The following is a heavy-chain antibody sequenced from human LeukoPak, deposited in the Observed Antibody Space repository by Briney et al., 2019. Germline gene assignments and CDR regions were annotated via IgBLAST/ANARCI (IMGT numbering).Heavy chain of an antibody. CDR3: ARTSHSSGPLGDY. V-gene: IGHV4-30-4*01. Sequence: SETLSLTCTVSGGSISSGDYYWSWIRQPPGKGLECIGYIYYSGSTYYNPSLKSRVIMSVDTSKNQFSLKLSSVTAADTAVYYCARTSHSSGPLGDYWGQGTLVTVSS. CDR1: GGSISSGDYY. CDR2: IYYSGST. D-gene: IGHD3-22*01. J-gene: IGHJ4*02.